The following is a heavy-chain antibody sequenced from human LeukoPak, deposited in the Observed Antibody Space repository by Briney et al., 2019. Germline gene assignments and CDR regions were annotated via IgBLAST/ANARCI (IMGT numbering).Heavy chain of an antibody. D-gene: IGHD1-26*01. J-gene: IGHJ3*02. V-gene: IGHV4-38-2*01. CDR2: IYHSGST. CDR1: GYSISSGYY. CDR3: AKQWEPYDAFDI. Sequence: SETLSLTCAVSGYSISSGYYWGWIRQPPGKGLEWIGSIYHSGSTYYNPSLKSRVTISVDTSKNQFSLKLSSVTAADTAVYYCAKQWEPYDAFDIWGQGTMVTVSS.